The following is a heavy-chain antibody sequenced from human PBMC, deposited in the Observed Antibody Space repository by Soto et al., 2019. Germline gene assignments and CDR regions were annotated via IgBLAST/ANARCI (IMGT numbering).Heavy chain of an antibody. CDR1: GFTFSSYS. J-gene: IGHJ3*02. D-gene: IGHD2-2*01. Sequence: LRLSCAASGFTFSSYSMNWVRQAPGKGLEWVSYISSSSSTIYYADSVKGRFTISRDNAKNSLYLQMNSLRAEDTAVYYCASLSTSSELSAFDIWGQGTMVTVSS. V-gene: IGHV3-48*01. CDR2: ISSSSSTI. CDR3: ASLSTSSELSAFDI.